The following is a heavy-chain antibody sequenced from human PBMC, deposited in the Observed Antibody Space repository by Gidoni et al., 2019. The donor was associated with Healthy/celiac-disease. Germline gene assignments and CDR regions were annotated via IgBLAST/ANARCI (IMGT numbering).Heavy chain of an antibody. D-gene: IGHD6-19*01. J-gene: IGHJ4*02. Sequence: QVQLQESGPGLVKPSETLSLTCTVSGGSISSYYWSWIRQPPGKGLEWIGYIYYSGSTNYNPSLKSRVTISVDTSKNQFSLKLSSVTAADTAVYYGARGNLRGSGWYNYFDYWGQGTLVTVSS. CDR2: IYYSGST. CDR3: ARGNLRGSGWYNYFDY. V-gene: IGHV4-59*01. CDR1: GGSISSYY.